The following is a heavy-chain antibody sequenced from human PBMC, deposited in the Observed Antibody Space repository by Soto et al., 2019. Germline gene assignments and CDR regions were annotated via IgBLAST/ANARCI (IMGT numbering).Heavy chain of an antibody. D-gene: IGHD3-10*01. Sequence: EVQLLESGGGLVQPGGSLRLSCAASGFTFSSYAMSWVRQAPGKGLELVSAISGSGGSTYYADSVKGRFTISRDNSKKTLYLQMNSLRAEDTAVYYCAKDRGRVYYYGSGSYIFDYWGQGTLVTLSS. J-gene: IGHJ4*02. CDR2: ISGSGGST. CDR3: AKDRGRVYYYGSGSYIFDY. CDR1: GFTFSSYA. V-gene: IGHV3-23*01.